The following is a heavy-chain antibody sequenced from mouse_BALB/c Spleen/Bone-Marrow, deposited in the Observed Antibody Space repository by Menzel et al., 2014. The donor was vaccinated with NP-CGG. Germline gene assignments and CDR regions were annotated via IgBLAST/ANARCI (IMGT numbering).Heavy chain of an antibody. CDR2: INSNGGST. Sequence: EVKLVESGGGLVQPGGSLKLSCAASGFTFSSYGMSWVRQTPDKRLELVATINSNGGSTYYPDSVKGRFTISRDNAKNTLYLQMSGLKSEDTAMYYCARVSYYAMDYWGQGTSVTVSS. V-gene: IGHV5-6-3*01. J-gene: IGHJ4*01. CDR1: GFTFSSYG. CDR3: ARVSYYAMDY.